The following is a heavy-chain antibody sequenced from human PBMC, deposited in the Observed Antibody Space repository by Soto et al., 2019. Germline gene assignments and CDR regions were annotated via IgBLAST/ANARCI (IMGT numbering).Heavy chain of an antibody. CDR1: GFTFSSYD. CDR2: IGIADNT. Sequence: WGSLRLSCAASGFTFSSYDMHWFRQVTGKSPEWVSTIGIADNTYYAGSVKGRFTISREDARNSVYLQMNSLGAGDTAVYYCTRGGVASGYGMDVWGQGTTVTVSS. V-gene: IGHV3-13*04. D-gene: IGHD2-21*01. CDR3: TRGGVASGYGMDV. J-gene: IGHJ6*02.